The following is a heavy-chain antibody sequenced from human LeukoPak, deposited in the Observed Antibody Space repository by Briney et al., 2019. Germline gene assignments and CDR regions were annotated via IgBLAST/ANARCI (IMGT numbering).Heavy chain of an antibody. J-gene: IGHJ6*04. D-gene: IGHD2-15*01. V-gene: IGHV3-23*01. CDR3: AKDHLGTPYGMDV. CDR2: ISGSGGST. Sequence: GGPLRLSCAASGFTFSSYAMSWVRQAPGKGLEWVSAISGSGGSTYYADSVKGRFTISRDNSKNTLYLQMNSLRAEDTAVYYCAKDHLGTPYGMDVWGKGTTVTVSS. CDR1: GFTFSSYA.